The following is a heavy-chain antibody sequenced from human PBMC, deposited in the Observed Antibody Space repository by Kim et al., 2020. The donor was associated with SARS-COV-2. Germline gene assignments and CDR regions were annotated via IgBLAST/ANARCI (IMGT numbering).Heavy chain of an antibody. Sequence: QKFQGRVTMTEDTSTDTAYMELSSLRSEDTAVYYCATYRYSSGWHYGMDVWGQGTTVTVSS. V-gene: IGHV1-24*01. CDR3: ATYRYSSGWHYGMDV. D-gene: IGHD6-19*01. J-gene: IGHJ6*02.